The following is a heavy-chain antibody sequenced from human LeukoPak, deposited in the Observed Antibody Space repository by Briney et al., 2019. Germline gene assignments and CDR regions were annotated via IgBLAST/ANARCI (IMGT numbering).Heavy chain of an antibody. CDR3: ARALGYCSSTSCSYFDY. V-gene: IGHV1-69*06. J-gene: IGHJ4*02. Sequence: ASVKVSCKASGGTFSSYAISWVRQAPGQELEWMGGIIPIFGTANYAQKFQGRVTITADKSTSTAYMELSSLRSEDTAVYYCARALGYCSSTSCSYFDYWGQGTLVTVSS. CDR2: IIPIFGTA. D-gene: IGHD2-2*01. CDR1: GGTFSSYA.